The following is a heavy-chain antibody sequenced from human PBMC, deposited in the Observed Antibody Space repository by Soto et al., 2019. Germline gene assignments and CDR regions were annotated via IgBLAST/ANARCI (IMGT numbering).Heavy chain of an antibody. CDR2: IYYSGST. CDR3: ARDRQQLYSNWIDP. V-gene: IGHV4-31*03. CDR1: GGSISSGGYY. J-gene: IGHJ5*02. Sequence: QVQLQESGPGLVKPSQTLSLTCTVTGGSISSGGYYWNWIRQRPGKGLEWIGYIYYSGSTYYNPSLKSRVSISVDTSKNPFSLKLSSVTAADTAVYYWARDRQQLYSNWIDPWCQGTLVTVSS. D-gene: IGHD6-13*01.